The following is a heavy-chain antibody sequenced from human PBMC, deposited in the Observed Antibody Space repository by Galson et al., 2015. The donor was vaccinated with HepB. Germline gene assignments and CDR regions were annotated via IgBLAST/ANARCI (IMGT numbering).Heavy chain of an antibody. CDR3: ARGAKAPPYYDFWSGYYGPHSGYAFDI. CDR2: MNPNSGNT. J-gene: IGHJ3*02. CDR1: GYTFASYD. Sequence: SVKVSCKASGYTFASYDINWVRQATGQGLEWMGWMNPNSGNTGYAQKFQGRVTMTRNTSISTAYKELSSLRSEDTAVYYCARGAKAPPYYDFWSGYYGPHSGYAFDIWGQGTMVTVSS. D-gene: IGHD3-3*01. V-gene: IGHV1-8*01.